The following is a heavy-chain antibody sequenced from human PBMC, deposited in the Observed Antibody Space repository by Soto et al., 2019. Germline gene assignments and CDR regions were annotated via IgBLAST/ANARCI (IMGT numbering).Heavy chain of an antibody. CDR2: VFYTGST. V-gene: IGHV4-39*01. D-gene: IGHD1-1*01. Sequence: SETLSLTCTVSGGSIISNYYYLFCLRQPPGKELEWIGSVFYTGSTYYNPSLQSRLTMSVDTSKNQFSLKLNSVTAADTAVYYCSTGPDGNFDSWGQGTRVTVSS. J-gene: IGHJ4*02. CDR3: STGPDGNFDS. CDR1: GGSIISNYYY.